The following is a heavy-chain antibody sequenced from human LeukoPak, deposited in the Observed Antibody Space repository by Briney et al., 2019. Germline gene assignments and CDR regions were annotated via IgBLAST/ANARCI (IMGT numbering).Heavy chain of an antibody. CDR1: GFTFSTYT. CDR2: ITGTSSTI. J-gene: IGHJ4*02. Sequence: PGGSLRLSCAASGFTFSTYTINWVRQAPGKGLEWVSYITGTSSTIYYADSVKGRFTVSRDNARSSLYLQMNSLRDEDTAVYYCARVLTDSRGGYHFDYWGGGTVVTVSS. CDR3: ARVLTDSRGGYHFDY. D-gene: IGHD6-19*01. V-gene: IGHV3-48*02.